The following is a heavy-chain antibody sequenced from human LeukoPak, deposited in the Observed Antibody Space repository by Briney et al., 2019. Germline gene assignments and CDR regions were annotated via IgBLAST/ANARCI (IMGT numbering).Heavy chain of an antibody. Sequence: ASVKVSCKASGYTFTSYAIQWVRQAPGQRLEWMGWINAGNGDTKYSQRLQGRVTITRDTSASTAYMELNNLRSEDTAVYYCARDPRSGYHDYWGQGTLVTVSS. V-gene: IGHV1-3*01. J-gene: IGHJ4*02. CDR2: INAGNGDT. CDR1: GYTFTSYA. D-gene: IGHD3-22*01. CDR3: ARDPRSGYHDY.